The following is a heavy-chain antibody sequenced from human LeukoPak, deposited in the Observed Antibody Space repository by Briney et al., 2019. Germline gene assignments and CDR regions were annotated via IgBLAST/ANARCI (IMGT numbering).Heavy chain of an antibody. D-gene: IGHD6-13*01. Sequence: SETLSLTCTVSGGSIRNYYCTWIRQPPGKGLEWIGYRYYSGSTNHNPSLQSRVSMSIDTSKNQYSLNLSSVTAADTALYYCARSQSSGKTAAGDAYYFYHGMDVWGLGTTVTVS. CDR3: ARSQSSGKTAAGDAYYFYHGMDV. J-gene: IGHJ6*02. CDR1: GGSIRNYY. CDR2: RYYSGST. V-gene: IGHV4-59*01.